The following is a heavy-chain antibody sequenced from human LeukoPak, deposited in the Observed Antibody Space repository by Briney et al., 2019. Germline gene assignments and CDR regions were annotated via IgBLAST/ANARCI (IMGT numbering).Heavy chain of an antibody. CDR3: ARVSRYYYDSSGLQHAFDI. V-gene: IGHV3-7*01. J-gene: IGHJ3*02. Sequence: GGSLRLSCAASGFTFRDYWMSWVRQAPGKGLEWVANINTDGSDKYYVDSVKGRFTISRDNAKNSLYLQMNSLRAEDTAVYYCARVSRYYYDSSGLQHAFDIWGQGTMVTVSS. CDR1: GFTFRDYW. D-gene: IGHD3-22*01. CDR2: INTDGSDK.